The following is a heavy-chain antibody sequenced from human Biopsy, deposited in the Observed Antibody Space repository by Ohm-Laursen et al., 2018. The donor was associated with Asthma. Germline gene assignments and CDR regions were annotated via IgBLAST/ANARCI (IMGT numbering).Heavy chain of an antibody. Sequence: SLRLSCAASGFTVSHFAMNWVRQAPGQGLEWVSVISSGSGSTYYADSVKGRFTISRDTSMNTLYLQMNSLRAEDTAVYYCAKVGHGNGDYVGWFDPWGQGTLVTVSS. D-gene: IGHD4-17*01. CDR1: GFTVSHFA. CDR2: ISSGSGST. V-gene: IGHV3-23*01. J-gene: IGHJ5*02. CDR3: AKVGHGNGDYVGWFDP.